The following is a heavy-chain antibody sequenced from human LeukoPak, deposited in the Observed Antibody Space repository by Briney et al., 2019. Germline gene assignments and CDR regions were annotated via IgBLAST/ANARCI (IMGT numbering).Heavy chain of an antibody. D-gene: IGHD6-13*01. V-gene: IGHV3-7*03. CDR3: ARSIAAAGSNWFDP. Sequence: GGSLRLSCAASGFTFSSYWMSWVRQAPGKGLEWVANIKQDGSEKYYEDSVKGRFTISRDNAKNSLYLQMNSLRAEDTAVYYCARSIAAAGSNWFDPWGQGTLVTVSS. J-gene: IGHJ5*02. CDR1: GFTFSSYW. CDR2: IKQDGSEK.